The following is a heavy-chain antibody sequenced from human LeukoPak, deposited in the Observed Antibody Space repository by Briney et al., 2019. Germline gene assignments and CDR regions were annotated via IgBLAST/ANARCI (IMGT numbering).Heavy chain of an antibody. CDR1: GYTFTSYG. V-gene: IGHV1-18*01. J-gene: IGHJ4*02. Sequence: GASVKVSCKASGYTFTSYGISWVRQAPGQGLEWMGWISAYNGNTNYAQKLQGRVTMTTDTSTSTAYMELRSLRSDDTAVYYCARDQGGGYYDSSGYYDSWGQGTLVTVSS. CDR2: ISAYNGNT. D-gene: IGHD3-22*01. CDR3: ARDQGGGYYDSSGYYDS.